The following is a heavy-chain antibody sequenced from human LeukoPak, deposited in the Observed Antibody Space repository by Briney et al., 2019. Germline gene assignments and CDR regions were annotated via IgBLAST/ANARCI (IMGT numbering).Heavy chain of an antibody. V-gene: IGHV3-53*01. CDR1: GFTINNNY. J-gene: IGHJ3*02. CDR2: SYSGGSS. D-gene: IGHD2/OR15-2a*01. CDR3: ARILGTTDAFDI. Sequence: PGGSLRLSCAASGFTINNNYMTWVRQAPGKGLEWVSVSYSGGSSYYTDSVKGRFTMSRDSPKNTVNLQMNILTVEDTAVYYCARILGTTDAFDIWGQGTMVTVSS.